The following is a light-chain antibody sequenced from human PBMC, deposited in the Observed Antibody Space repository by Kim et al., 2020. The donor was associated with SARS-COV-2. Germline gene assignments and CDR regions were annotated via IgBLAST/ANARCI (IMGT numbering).Light chain of an antibody. Sequence: GQSVTISCTETRNDVGGYKYVSWYQQHPGKAPKVMIYDVNKRPSGVPDRFSGSKSGNTASLTISGLQAEDEADYYCCSYAGSYTLVFGGGTQLTVL. V-gene: IGLV2-11*01. J-gene: IGLJ2*01. CDR3: CSYAGSYTLV. CDR2: DVN. CDR1: RNDVGGYKY.